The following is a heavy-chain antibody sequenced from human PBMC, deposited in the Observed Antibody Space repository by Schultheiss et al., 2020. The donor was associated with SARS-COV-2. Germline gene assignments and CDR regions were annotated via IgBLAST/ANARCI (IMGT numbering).Heavy chain of an antibody. CDR3: IRSDCRETGCKRLEI. J-gene: IGHJ4*02. D-gene: IGHD2-15*01. Sequence: GGSLRLSCAASGFTFSSYSMNWVRQAPGKGLEWVSGISWDSGIIGYAGSVKGRFIISRDSAKNSVYLQMNSLRDDDTAFYYCIRSDCRETGCKRLEIWGQGTLVTVSS. V-gene: IGHV3-9*01. CDR2: ISWDSGII. CDR1: GFTFSSYS.